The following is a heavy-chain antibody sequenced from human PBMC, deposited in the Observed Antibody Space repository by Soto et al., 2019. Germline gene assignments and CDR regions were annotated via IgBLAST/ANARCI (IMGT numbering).Heavy chain of an antibody. CDR3: AREAYGDYTSYYYYGMDV. V-gene: IGHV3-30-3*01. D-gene: IGHD4-17*01. CDR1: GFTFSSYA. Sequence: QGQLVESGGGVVQPGRSLRLSCAASGFTFSSYAMHWVRQAPGKGLEWVAVISYDGSNKYYADSVKGRFTISRDNSKNTLYLQMNSLRAEDTAVYYCAREAYGDYTSYYYYGMDVWGQGTTVTVSS. CDR2: ISYDGSNK. J-gene: IGHJ6*02.